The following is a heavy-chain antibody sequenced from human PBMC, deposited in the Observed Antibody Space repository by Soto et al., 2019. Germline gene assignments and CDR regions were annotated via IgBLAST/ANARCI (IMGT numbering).Heavy chain of an antibody. J-gene: IGHJ1*01. Sequence: LRLSCVVSGFTFSSSAINWVRQAPGKGLEWVSTISGSGVAKFYADSVKGRFTISRDNSNNTVSLQMNSLRAEDAAVYYCAKDRSPGATTWNVYWGQGTLVTVSS. V-gene: IGHV3-23*01. CDR1: GFTFSSSA. D-gene: IGHD1-1*01. CDR2: ISGSGVAK. CDR3: AKDRSPGATTWNVY.